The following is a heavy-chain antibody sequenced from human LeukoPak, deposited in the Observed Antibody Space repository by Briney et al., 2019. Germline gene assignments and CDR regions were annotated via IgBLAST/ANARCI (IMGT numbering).Heavy chain of an antibody. CDR2: ISAYNGNT. Sequence: EASVKVSCKASGYTFTSYGISWVRQAPGQGLEWMGWISAYNGNTNYAQKLQGRVTMTTDTSTSTAYMELRSLRSDDTAVYYCARDLYEGWFREYDAFDIWGQGTMVTVSS. CDR3: ARDLYEGWFREYDAFDI. V-gene: IGHV1-18*01. CDR1: GYTFTSYG. D-gene: IGHD3-10*01. J-gene: IGHJ3*02.